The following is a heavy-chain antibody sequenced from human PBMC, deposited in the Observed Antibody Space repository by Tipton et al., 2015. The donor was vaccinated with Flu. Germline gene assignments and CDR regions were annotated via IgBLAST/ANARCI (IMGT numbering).Heavy chain of an antibody. V-gene: IGHV4-4*07. CDR3: ARGSGSGTEMIFDF. Sequence: LRLSCTASGDSMNSFYWSWIRQPAGKELEWIGRMYASGSTKYNPSLKSRVTMSVDTSKNQLSLKLTSVTAADTAVYYCARGSGSGTEMIFDFWGQGTLVTVSS. CDR2: MYASGST. J-gene: IGHJ4*02. CDR1: GDSMNSFY. D-gene: IGHD3-10*01.